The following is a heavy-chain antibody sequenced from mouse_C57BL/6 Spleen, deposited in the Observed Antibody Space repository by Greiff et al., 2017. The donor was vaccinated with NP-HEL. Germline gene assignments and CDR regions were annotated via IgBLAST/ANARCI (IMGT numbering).Heavy chain of an antibody. D-gene: IGHD2-1*01. CDR3: ARVGNYYFDY. Sequence: EVKLMESGPGLVKPSQSLSLTCSVTGYSITSGYYWNWIRQFPGNKLEWMGYISYDGSNNYNPSLKNRISITRDTSKNQFFLKLNSVTTEDTATYYCARVGNYYFDYWGQGTTLTVSS. V-gene: IGHV3-6*01. CDR1: GYSITSGYY. CDR2: ISYDGSN. J-gene: IGHJ2*01.